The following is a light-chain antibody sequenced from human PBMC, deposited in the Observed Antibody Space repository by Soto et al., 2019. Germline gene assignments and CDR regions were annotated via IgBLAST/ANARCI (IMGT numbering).Light chain of an antibody. CDR2: DVS. Sequence: QSVLTQPASVSGSPGQSITISCTGTSSDVGGYNYVSWYQQHPGKAPKLMIYDVSDRPPGVSNRFSGSESGNTACLTISGLQAEDAADYDCSSYTSSTTPYVFGTGTKLTVL. CDR1: SSDVGGYNY. CDR3: SSYTSSTTPYV. V-gene: IGLV2-14*03. J-gene: IGLJ1*01.